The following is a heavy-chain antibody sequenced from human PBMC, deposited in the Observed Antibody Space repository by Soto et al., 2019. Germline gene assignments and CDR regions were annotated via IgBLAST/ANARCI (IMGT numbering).Heavy chain of an antibody. V-gene: IGHV2-5*01. CDR3: AHAGAGLSGKTFDY. CDR1: GFSLSTSGVG. D-gene: IGHD1-20*01. J-gene: IGHJ4*02. Sequence: SGPTLVNPTQTLALTCTFSGFSLSTSGVGVGWIRQPPGKALEWLALIYWNDGKRYSPSLKSRLTITKDTSKNQVVLTMTNMDPVDTATYYCAHAGAGLSGKTFDYWGQGTLVTVSS. CDR2: IYWNDGK.